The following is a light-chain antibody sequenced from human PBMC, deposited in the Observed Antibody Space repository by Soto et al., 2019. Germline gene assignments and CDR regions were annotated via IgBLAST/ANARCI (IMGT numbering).Light chain of an antibody. CDR3: QQYNNWPLT. CDR2: GAS. V-gene: IGKV3-15*01. Sequence: MTQSPSTLSASVGDTVTVTCRASQSVSGWLAWYQQKPGQAPRLLIYGASTRATGIPATFTGSGSGTEFTLTISSLQSEDFAVYYCQQYNNWPLTFGGGTKV. J-gene: IGKJ4*01. CDR1: QSVSGW.